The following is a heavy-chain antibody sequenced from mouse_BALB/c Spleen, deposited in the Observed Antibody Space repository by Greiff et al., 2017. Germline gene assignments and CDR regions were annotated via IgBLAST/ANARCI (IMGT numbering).Heavy chain of an antibody. CDR2: ISSGSSTI. CDR1: GFTFSSYA. CDR3: ARSSNYYYAMDY. J-gene: IGHJ4*01. V-gene: IGHV5-17*02. Sequence: EVKLMESGGGLVKPGGSLKLSCAASGFTFSSYAMSWVRQSPEKGLEWVAYISSGSSTIYYADTVKGRFTISRDNPKNTLFLQMTSLRSEDTAMYYCARSSNYYYAMDYWGQGTSVTVSS.